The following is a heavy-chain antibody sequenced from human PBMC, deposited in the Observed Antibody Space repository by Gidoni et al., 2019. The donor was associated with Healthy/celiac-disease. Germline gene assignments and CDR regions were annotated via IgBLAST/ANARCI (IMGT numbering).Heavy chain of an antibody. CDR2: INWNGGST. CDR3: AREGGGYDIYYYYYMDV. CDR1: GFTFDDHG. Sequence: EVQLVESGGGVVRPGGSLRLSCAASGFTFDDHGMSWVRQAPGKGLEWVSGINWNGGSTGYADSVKGRFTISRDNAKNSLYLQMNSLRAEDTALYYCAREGGGYDIYYYYYMDVWGKGTTVTVSS. D-gene: IGHD5-12*01. V-gene: IGHV3-20*04. J-gene: IGHJ6*03.